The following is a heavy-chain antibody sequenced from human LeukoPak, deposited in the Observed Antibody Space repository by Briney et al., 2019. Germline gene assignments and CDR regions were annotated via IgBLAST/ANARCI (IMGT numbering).Heavy chain of an antibody. Sequence: PGGSLRLSCAASGFTFSSYAMSWVRQAPGKGLEWVSGISGSGGNTYYADSVKGRFTISRDNAKNTLYLHMNSLRAEDTAIYYCARALGSVADFWGQGTMVTVSS. CDR2: ISGSGGNT. D-gene: IGHD6-6*01. V-gene: IGHV3-23*01. CDR3: ARALGSVADF. CDR1: GFTFSSYA. J-gene: IGHJ4*02.